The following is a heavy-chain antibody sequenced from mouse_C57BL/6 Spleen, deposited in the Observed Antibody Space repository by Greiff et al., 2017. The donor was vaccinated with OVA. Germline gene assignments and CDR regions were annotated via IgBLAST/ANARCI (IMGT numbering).Heavy chain of an antibody. J-gene: IGHJ1*03. V-gene: IGHV1-63*01. CDR3: ARAYSNYAYFDV. D-gene: IGHD2-5*01. CDR2: IYPGGGYT. Sequence: VKLQQSGAELVRPGTSVKMSCKASGYTFTNYWIGWAKQRPGHGLEWIGDIYPGGGYTNYNEKFKGKATLTADKSSSTAYMQFSSLTSEDSAIYYCARAYSNYAYFDVWGTGTTVTVSS. CDR1: GYTFTNYW.